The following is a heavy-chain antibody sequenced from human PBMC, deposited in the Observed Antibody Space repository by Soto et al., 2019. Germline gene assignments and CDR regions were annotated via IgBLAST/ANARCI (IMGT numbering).Heavy chain of an antibody. CDR1: GFTFDDYA. J-gene: IGHJ4*02. CDR2: ISWNSGSI. V-gene: IGHV3-9*01. Sequence: DVQLVESGGGLVQPGRSLRLSCAASGFTFDDYAMHWVRQAPGKGLEWVSGISWNSGSIGYADSVKGRFTISRDNAKNSLHLQMNSLRAEDTALYYCAKGDIAVVVAAEDYYFDYWGQGTLVTVSS. CDR3: AKGDIAVVVAAEDYYFDY. D-gene: IGHD2-15*01.